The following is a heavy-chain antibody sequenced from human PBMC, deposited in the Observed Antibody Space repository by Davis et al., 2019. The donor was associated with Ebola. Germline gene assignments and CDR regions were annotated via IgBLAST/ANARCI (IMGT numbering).Heavy chain of an antibody. D-gene: IGHD4-17*01. CDR3: VRDLMTTEESYLDY. CDR2: IWYDGSNK. Sequence: LSLTCAASGFMFSSYGMHWVRQAPGKGLEWVAVIWYDGSNKYYADSVKGRFTISRDNSKNTLYLQMNSLRAEDTAVYYCVRDLMTTEESYLDYWGQGTLVTVSS. CDR1: GFMFSSYG. V-gene: IGHV3-33*01. J-gene: IGHJ4*02.